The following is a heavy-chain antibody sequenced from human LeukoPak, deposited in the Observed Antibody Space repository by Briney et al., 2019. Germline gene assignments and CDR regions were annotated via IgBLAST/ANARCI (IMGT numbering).Heavy chain of an antibody. J-gene: IGHJ4*02. Sequence: PGGSLRLSCAASGFTFTSYGMGWVRQAPGKGLEWVSAISARGGDTFHADSVKGRFTVSRDNSKNTLYLQMNSLRAEDTAVYYCARDQGEWEKLFDYWGQGTLVTVSS. CDR1: GFTFTSYG. CDR2: ISARGGDT. V-gene: IGHV3-23*01. D-gene: IGHD1-26*01. CDR3: ARDQGEWEKLFDY.